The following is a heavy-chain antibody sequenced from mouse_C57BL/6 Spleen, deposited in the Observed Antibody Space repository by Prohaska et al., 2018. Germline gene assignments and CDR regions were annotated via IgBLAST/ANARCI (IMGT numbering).Heavy chain of an antibody. Sequence: EVKLLQSGGGLVQPGGSLKLSCAASGIDFSRYWMSWVRRAPGKGLEWIGENNPDSSTRNYAPSLKDKFISTSDSAKNTLYLQMRKVRSEDTAHYYCAREGFRDAMDYWGQGTSVTVSS. CDR2: NNPDSSTR. CDR1: GIDFSRYW. CDR3: AREGFRDAMDY. J-gene: IGHJ4*01. V-gene: IGHV4-1*01.